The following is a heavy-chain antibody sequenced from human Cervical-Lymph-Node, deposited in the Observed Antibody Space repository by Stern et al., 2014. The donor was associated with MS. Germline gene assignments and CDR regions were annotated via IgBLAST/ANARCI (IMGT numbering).Heavy chain of an antibody. CDR2: ISGYNGNL. V-gene: IGHV1-18*01. J-gene: IGHJ4*02. D-gene: IGHD6-19*01. CDR3: ARTSSSGWHQGGFDN. CDR1: GYSFISYD. Sequence: QVQLVQSGAEVKKPGASVKVSCKTSGYSFISYDISWVRQAPGQGLEWMGWISGYNGNLNYAQKLQGRVTLTTDTTATTAYMELTGLRSDDTAVYYCARTSSSGWHQGGFDNWGQGTQVNVSS.